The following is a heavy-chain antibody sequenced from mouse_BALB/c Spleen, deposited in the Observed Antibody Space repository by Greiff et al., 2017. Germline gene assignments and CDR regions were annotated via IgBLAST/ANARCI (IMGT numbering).Heavy chain of an antibody. CDR3: ARGALYGSSYDFDV. D-gene: IGHD1-1*01. Sequence: QVQLQQPGAELVMPGASVKMSCKASGYTFTDYWMHWVKQRPGQGLEWIGAIDTSDSYTSYNQKFKGKATLTVDESSSTAYMQLSSLTSEDSAVYYCARGALYGSSYDFDVWGAGTTVTVSS. V-gene: IGHV1-69*01. CDR2: IDTSDSYT. CDR1: GYTFTDYW. J-gene: IGHJ1*01.